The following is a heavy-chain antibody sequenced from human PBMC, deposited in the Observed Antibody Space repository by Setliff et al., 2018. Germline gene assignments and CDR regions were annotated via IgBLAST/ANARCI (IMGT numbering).Heavy chain of an antibody. CDR2: IHYRGTT. Sequence: SETLSLTCTVSGASTSSGTYYWAWIRQPPGKGLEWIGRIHYRGTTYSNASLASRLTISVDTAKNQFSLKLTSVTAADTAVYYCARTGTYRYFDYWGQGTRVTVSS. CDR1: GASTSSGTYY. V-gene: IGHV4-39*01. J-gene: IGHJ4*02. D-gene: IGHD1-1*01. CDR3: ARTGTYRYFDY.